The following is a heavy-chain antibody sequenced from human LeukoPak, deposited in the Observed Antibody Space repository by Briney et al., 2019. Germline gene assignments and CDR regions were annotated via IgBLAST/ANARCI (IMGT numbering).Heavy chain of an antibody. J-gene: IGHJ5*02. CDR3: ARDSGHAAWWFDP. D-gene: IGHD1-26*01. Sequence: GGSLRLSCAASGFTFSSYSMHWVRQAPGKGLEWVSYITSSGNTIYYADSVKGRFTISRDNAKNSLYLQMNSLRAEDTAMYYCARDSGHAAWWFDPWGQGTLVTVSS. CDR2: ITSSGNTI. CDR1: GFTFSSYS. V-gene: IGHV3-48*01.